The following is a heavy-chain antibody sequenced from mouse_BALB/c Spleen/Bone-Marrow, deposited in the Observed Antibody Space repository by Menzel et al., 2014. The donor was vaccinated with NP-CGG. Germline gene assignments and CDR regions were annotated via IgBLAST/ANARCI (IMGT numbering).Heavy chain of an antibody. Sequence: DVQLVESGGGLVKPGGSLKLSCAASGFTFXSYAMSWVRQTPEKRLEWVATISSGGSYTYYPDSVKGRFTISRDNAKNTLYLQMSSLRSEDTAMYYCARFITSLVYLDYWGQGTTLTVSS. CDR2: ISSGGSYT. CDR1: GFTFXSYA. J-gene: IGHJ2*01. V-gene: IGHV5-9-3*01. D-gene: IGHD1-1*01. CDR3: ARFITSLVYLDY.